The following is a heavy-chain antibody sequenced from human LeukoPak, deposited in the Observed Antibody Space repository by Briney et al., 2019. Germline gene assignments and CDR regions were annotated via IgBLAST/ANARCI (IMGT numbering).Heavy chain of an antibody. CDR3: AKDRADILTGPWGY. J-gene: IGHJ4*02. CDR2: ISGGGGST. CDR1: GFTFSSYA. V-gene: IGHV3-23*01. Sequence: EGSLRLSCAASGFTFSSYAMSWVRQAPGKGLEWVSAISGGGGSTYYADSVKGRFTISRDNSKNTLYLQMNSLRAEDTAVYYCAKDRADILTGPWGYWGQGTLVTVSS. D-gene: IGHD3-9*01.